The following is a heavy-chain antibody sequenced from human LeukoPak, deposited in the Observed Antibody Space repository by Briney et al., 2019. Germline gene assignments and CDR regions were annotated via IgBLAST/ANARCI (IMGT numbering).Heavy chain of an antibody. CDR3: ARHRSVNSGWYPDAFDI. V-gene: IGHV5-51*01. CDR2: IYPGDSDT. J-gene: IGHJ3*02. D-gene: IGHD6-19*01. CDR1: GYSFTSYW. Sequence: GESLKISCKGSGYSFTSYWIGWVRQMPGKGLEWMGIIYPGDSDTRYSPSFQGQVTISADKSISTAYLQWSSLKASDTAMYYCARHRSVNSGWYPDAFDIWGQGTMVTVSS.